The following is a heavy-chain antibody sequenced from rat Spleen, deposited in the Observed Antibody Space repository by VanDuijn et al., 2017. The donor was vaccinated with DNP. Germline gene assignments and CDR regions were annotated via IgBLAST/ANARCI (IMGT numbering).Heavy chain of an antibody. V-gene: IGHV5-7*01. CDR1: GFTFSDYN. J-gene: IGHJ4*01. CDR3: ARGDA. Sequence: EVQLVESGGDLVQPGRSLQLSCAASGFTFSDYNMAWVRQLPKKGLEWVATINYDGSNTNYRDSVKGRFTISRDNAKTTLYLQMDSLRSEDTATYYCARGDAWGQGTSVTVSS. CDR2: INYDGSNT.